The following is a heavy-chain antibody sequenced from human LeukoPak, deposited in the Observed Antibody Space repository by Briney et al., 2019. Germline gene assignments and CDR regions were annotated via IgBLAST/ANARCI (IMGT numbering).Heavy chain of an antibody. Sequence: SQTLSLTCTVSGGSISSGSYYWSWIRQPAGKGLEWIGRIYTSGSTNYNPSLKSRVTISVDTSKNQSSLKLSSVTAADTAVYYCAREGIAAAVMSWGQGTLVTVSS. CDR3: AREGIAAAVMS. J-gene: IGHJ4*02. D-gene: IGHD6-13*01. CDR2: IYTSGST. CDR1: GGSISSGSYY. V-gene: IGHV4-61*02.